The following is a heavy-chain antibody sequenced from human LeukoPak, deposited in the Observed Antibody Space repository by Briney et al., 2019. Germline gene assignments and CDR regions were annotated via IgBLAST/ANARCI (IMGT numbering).Heavy chain of an antibody. CDR3: AKDQGFSPRSYFDY. CDR1: GFTFSSYG. V-gene: IGHV3-30*18. Sequence: PGGSLRLSCAASGFTFSSYGMHWVRQAPGKGLEWVAVISYDGSNKYYADSVKGRFTISRDNSKNTLYLQMNSLRAEDTAVYYCAKDQGFSPRSYFDYWAREPWSPSPQ. J-gene: IGHJ4*02. D-gene: IGHD3-10*01. CDR2: ISYDGSNK.